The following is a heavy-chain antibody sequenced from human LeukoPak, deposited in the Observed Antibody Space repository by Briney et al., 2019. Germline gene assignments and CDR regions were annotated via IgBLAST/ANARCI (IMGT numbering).Heavy chain of an antibody. Sequence: GASVKVSCKGSGYTFTGYYMHWVRQAPGQGLEWMGWINPNSGGTNYAQKFQGRVTMTRDTSISTAYMELSRLRSDDTAVYYCARSEGDTYYYDSSGYYYRYWGQGTLVTVSS. D-gene: IGHD3-22*01. V-gene: IGHV1-2*02. CDR3: ARSEGDTYYYDSSGYYYRY. CDR2: INPNSGGT. CDR1: GYTFTGYY. J-gene: IGHJ4*02.